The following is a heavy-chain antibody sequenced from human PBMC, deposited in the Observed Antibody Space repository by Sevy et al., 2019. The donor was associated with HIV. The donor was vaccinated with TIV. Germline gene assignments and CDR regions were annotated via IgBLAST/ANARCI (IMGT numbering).Heavy chain of an antibody. CDR1: GFTFSSYS. Sequence: GGSLRLSCAASGFTFSSYSMNWVRQAPGKGLEWVSSISGISNYIYYADSMKGRFTISRDNARNSLYLQRYSLRAEDTAVYYCARNNCSITNCYMGDVFDIWGQGTMVTVSS. CDR2: ISGISNYI. J-gene: IGHJ3*02. V-gene: IGHV3-21*01. CDR3: ARNNCSITNCYMGDVFDI. D-gene: IGHD2-2*02.